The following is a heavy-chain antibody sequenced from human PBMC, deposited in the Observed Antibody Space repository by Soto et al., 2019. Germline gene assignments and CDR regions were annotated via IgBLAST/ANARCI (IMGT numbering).Heavy chain of an antibody. CDR2: INHSGST. J-gene: IGHJ4*02. CDR1: GGSFSGYY. CDR3: ARGVEQGVVVVAASPPETFDY. V-gene: IGHV4-34*01. D-gene: IGHD2-15*01. Sequence: SETLSLTCAVYGGSFSGYYWSWIRQPPGKGLEWIGEINHSGSTNYNPSLKSRVTISVDTSKNQFSLKLSSVTAADTAVYYCARGVEQGVVVVAASPPETFDYWGPGTLVTVSS.